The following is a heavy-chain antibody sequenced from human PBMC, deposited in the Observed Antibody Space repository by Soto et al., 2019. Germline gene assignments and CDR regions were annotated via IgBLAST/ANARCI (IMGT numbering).Heavy chain of an antibody. CDR3: AREFEPAAIMDYYYYGMDV. CDR1: GGTFSSYA. CDR2: IIPIFGTA. J-gene: IGHJ6*02. D-gene: IGHD2-2*01. Sequence: SVKVYCKASGGTFSSYAISWVRQAPGQGLEWMGGIIPIFGTANYAQKFQGRVTITADESTSTAYMELSSLRSEDTAVYYCAREFEPAAIMDYYYYGMDVWGQGTTVTVSS. V-gene: IGHV1-69*13.